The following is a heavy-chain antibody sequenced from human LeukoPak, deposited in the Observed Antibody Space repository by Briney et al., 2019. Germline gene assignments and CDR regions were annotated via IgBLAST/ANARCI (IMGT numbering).Heavy chain of an antibody. CDR2: INHSGST. D-gene: IGHD2-8*02. CDR3: ARGPVLTN. J-gene: IGHJ4*02. CDR1: GGSFSGYY. Sequence: SETLSLTRAVYGGSFSGYYWSWIRQPPGKGLEWIGEINHSGSTNYNPSLKSRVTISVDTSKNQFSLKLSSVTAADTAVYYCARGPVLTNWGQGTLVTVSS. V-gene: IGHV4-34*01.